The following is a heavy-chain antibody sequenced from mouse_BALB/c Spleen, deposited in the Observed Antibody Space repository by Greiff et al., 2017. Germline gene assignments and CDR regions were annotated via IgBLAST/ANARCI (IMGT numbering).Heavy chain of an antibody. Sequence: EVKLVESGGGLVQPGGSLRLSCATSGFTFTDYYMSWVRQPPGKALEWLGFIRNKANGYTTEYSASVKGRFTISRDNSQSILYLQMNTLRAEDSATYYCARDWGDGYHYAAWFAYWGQGTLVTVSA. CDR1: GFTFTDYY. V-gene: IGHV7-3*02. D-gene: IGHD2-3*01. CDR3: ARDWGDGYHYAAWFAY. CDR2: IRNKANGYTT. J-gene: IGHJ3*01.